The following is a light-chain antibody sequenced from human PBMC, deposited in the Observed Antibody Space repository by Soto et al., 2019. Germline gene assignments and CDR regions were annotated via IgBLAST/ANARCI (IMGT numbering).Light chain of an antibody. CDR3: QEYDGAPIT. CDR1: QSIRSER. CDR2: DAS. V-gene: IGKV3-20*01. Sequence: EIVLTPSPGTLSLSPGERATLSCRASQSIRSERLAWYQQKPGQAPRLVIFDASNRASGMPERFSGSGSGTDFTLTIARLEPEDFAVYYCQEYDGAPITFGLGTRLEIK. J-gene: IGKJ5*01.